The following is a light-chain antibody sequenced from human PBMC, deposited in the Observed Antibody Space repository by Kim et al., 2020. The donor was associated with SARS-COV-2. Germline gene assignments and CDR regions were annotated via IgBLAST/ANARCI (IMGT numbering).Light chain of an antibody. CDR3: RSNTSSSNRV. J-gene: IGLJ3*02. CDR1: DSDVSGYNS. Sequence: SNAIPYTETDSDVSGYNSVYWYNQHQAKAPDSLFNDDSPRPSGVSNRFSGSEYSDTGSLTVSEVQAEDEDHCNCRSNTSSSNRVFGGGTKLTVL. V-gene: IGLV2-14*03. CDR2: DDS.